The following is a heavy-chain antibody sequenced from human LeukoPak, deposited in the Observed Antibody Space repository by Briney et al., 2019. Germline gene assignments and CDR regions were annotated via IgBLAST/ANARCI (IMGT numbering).Heavy chain of an antibody. J-gene: IGHJ4*02. CDR2: INTNTGNP. CDR3: ARDNYYHYDY. D-gene: IGHD3-10*01. Sequence: GASVKVSCKASGYTFTTYGVNWVRQAPGQGLEWMGWINTNTGNPTYAQGFTGRFVFSLDTSASTAYLQISSLKAEDTAVYYCARDNYYHYDYWGQGTLVTVSS. V-gene: IGHV7-4-1*02. CDR1: GYTFTTYG.